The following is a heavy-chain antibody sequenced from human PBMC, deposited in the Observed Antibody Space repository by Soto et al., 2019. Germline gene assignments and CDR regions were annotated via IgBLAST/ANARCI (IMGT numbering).Heavy chain of an antibody. V-gene: IGHV3-74*01. CDR1: GFVFSSYW. D-gene: IGHD2-8*01. Sequence: EVQLVESGGGLVQPGGSLRLSCAGSGFVFSSYWMHWVRQVPGKGLVWVSRITHDGSSTTYADSVNGRFTISRDNAKNTLYLQRNSLGAEETAVYYSARGMQGARYFDLWGRGTLVTVPS. CDR2: ITHDGSST. CDR3: ARGMQGARYFDL. J-gene: IGHJ2*01.